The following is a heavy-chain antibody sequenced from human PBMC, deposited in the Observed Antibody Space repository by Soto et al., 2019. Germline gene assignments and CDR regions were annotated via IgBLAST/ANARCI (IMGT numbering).Heavy chain of an antibody. CDR1: GYTFTGYG. V-gene: IGHV1-18*01. D-gene: IGHD2-15*01. Sequence: ASVKVSCKASGYTFTGYGISGVRQAPGQGLEWMGWISAYNGNTNYAQKLQGRVTMTTDTSTSTAYMELRSLRSDDTAVYYCARGYCSGGSCETWFDPWGQGTLVTVSS. CDR3: ARGYCSGGSCETWFDP. CDR2: ISAYNGNT. J-gene: IGHJ5*02.